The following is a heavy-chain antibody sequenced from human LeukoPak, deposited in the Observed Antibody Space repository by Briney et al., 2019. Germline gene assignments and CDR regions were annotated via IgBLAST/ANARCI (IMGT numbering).Heavy chain of an antibody. D-gene: IGHD5-12*01. CDR3: AREVATIRGNSFDY. CDR1: GFTFSSYA. CDR2: ISYDGSNK. J-gene: IGHJ4*02. V-gene: IGHV3-30*04. Sequence: GGSLRLSCAASGFTFSSYAMHWVRQAPGKGLEWVAVISYDGSNKYYADSVKGRFTISRDNSKNTLYLQMNSLRAEDTAVYYCAREVATIRGNSFDYWGQGTLVTVSS.